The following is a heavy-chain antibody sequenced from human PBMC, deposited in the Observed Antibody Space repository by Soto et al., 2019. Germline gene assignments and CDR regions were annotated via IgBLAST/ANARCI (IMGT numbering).Heavy chain of an antibody. D-gene: IGHD3-9*01. CDR2: INHSGST. V-gene: IGHV4-34*01. CDR1: GGSFSGYY. CDR3: ARGGRLRYFDWLLRTPLYYYGMDV. J-gene: IGHJ6*02. Sequence: PSETLSLTCAVYGGSFSGYYWSWIRQPPGKGLEWIGEINHSGSTNYNPSLKSRVTISVDTSKNQFSLKLSSVTAADTAVYYCARGGRLRYFDWLLRTPLYYYGMDVWGQGTTVTVSS.